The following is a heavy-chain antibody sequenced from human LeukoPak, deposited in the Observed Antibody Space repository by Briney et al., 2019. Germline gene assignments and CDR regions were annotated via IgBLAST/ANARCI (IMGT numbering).Heavy chain of an antibody. CDR2: ISGSGGST. CDR3: AKGDLAARGSFDY. Sequence: GGSLRLSCAASGFTFSSYAMSWVRQAPGKGLEWVSAISGSGGSTYYADSVKGQFTISRDNSKNTLYLQMNSLRAEDTAVYYCAKGDLAARGSFDYWGQGTLVTVSS. J-gene: IGHJ4*02. V-gene: IGHV3-23*01. CDR1: GFTFSSYA. D-gene: IGHD6-13*01.